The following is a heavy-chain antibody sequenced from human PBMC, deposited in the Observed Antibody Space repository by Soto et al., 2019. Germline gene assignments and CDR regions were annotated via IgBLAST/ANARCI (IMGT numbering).Heavy chain of an antibody. CDR3: ASCPTFGGVIRPFYFDY. J-gene: IGHJ4*02. V-gene: IGHV3-23*01. CDR2: ISGSGGST. D-gene: IGHD3-16*01. Sequence: GGSLRLSCAASGFTFSSYAMSWVRQAPGKGLEWVSAISGSGGSTYYADSVKGRFTISRDNSKNTLYLQMNSLRAEDTAVYYCASCPTFGGVIRPFYFDYWGQGTLVTVSS. CDR1: GFTFSSYA.